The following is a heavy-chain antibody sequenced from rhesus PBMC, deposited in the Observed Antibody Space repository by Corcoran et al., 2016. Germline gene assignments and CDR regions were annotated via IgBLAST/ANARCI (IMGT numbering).Heavy chain of an antibody. CDR2: ITYSGST. CDR1: GGSISSGYYY. J-gene: IGHJ4*01. CDR3: ARGVNDYGNYEDY. V-gene: IGHV4-122*02. D-gene: IGHD4-35*01. Sequence: QVQLQESGPGLVKPSETLSLTCAVSGGSISSGYYYWSWIRQPPGKGLEWIGYITYSGSTSYSPSLKSRVTISRDTSKNQFSLKLSSVTAADTAVYYCARGVNDYGNYEDYWGQGVLVTVSS.